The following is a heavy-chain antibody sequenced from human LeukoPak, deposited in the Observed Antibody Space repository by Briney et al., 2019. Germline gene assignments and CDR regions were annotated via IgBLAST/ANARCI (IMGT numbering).Heavy chain of an antibody. Sequence: PSETLSLTCTVSGGSISSSSYYWGWIRQPPGKGLEWIGSIYYSGSTYYNPSLKSRVTISVDTSKNQFSLKLSSVTAADTAVYYCARGYSSSWYGNWFDPWGQGTLVTVSS. CDR2: IYYSGST. CDR1: GGSISSSSYY. V-gene: IGHV4-39*07. CDR3: ARGYSSSWYGNWFDP. J-gene: IGHJ5*02. D-gene: IGHD6-13*01.